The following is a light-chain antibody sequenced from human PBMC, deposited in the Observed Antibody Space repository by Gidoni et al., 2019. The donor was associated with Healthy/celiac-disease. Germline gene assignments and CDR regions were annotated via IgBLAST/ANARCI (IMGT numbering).Light chain of an antibody. CDR3: SSYTSSRTLV. J-gene: IGLJ2*01. Sequence: QSALTQPASVSGSPGQSITVSCTGTSSDVGGYNSVSWYQHHPGKAPKLMIYEVSNRPSGFSNRFSGSKSGNTASLTISGLQAEDEAEYYCSSYTSSRTLVFGGGTKLTVL. CDR2: EVS. V-gene: IGLV2-14*01. CDR1: SSDVGGYNS.